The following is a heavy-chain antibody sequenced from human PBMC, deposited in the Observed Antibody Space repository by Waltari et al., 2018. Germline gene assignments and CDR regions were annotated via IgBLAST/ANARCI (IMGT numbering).Heavy chain of an antibody. V-gene: IGHV1-69*04. CDR2: IIPILGIA. CDR1: GGTFSSYA. D-gene: IGHD3-10*01. Sequence: QVQLVQSGAEVKKPGSSVKVSCKASGGTFSSYAISWVRQAPGQGLEWMGGIIPILGIANYAQKFQGRVTITADESTSTAYMELSSLRSEDTAVYYCARDELRGRYMDVWGKGTTVTVSS. CDR3: ARDELRGRYMDV. J-gene: IGHJ6*03.